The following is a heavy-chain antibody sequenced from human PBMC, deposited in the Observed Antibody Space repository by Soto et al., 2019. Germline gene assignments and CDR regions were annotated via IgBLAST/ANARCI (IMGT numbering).Heavy chain of an antibody. CDR3: ARSPYYDFWSGYFDY. V-gene: IGHV4-59*01. D-gene: IGHD3-3*01. J-gene: IGHJ4*02. CDR1: GGSISSYY. CDR2: IYYSGST. Sequence: SETLSLTCTVSGGSISSYYWSWIRQPPGKGLEWIGYIYYSGSTNYNPSLKSRVTISVDTSKNQFSLKLSSVTAADTAVYYCARSPYYDFWSGYFDYWGQGTLVTVSS.